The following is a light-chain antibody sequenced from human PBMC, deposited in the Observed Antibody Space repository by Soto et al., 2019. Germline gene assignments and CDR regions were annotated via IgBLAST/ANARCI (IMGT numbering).Light chain of an antibody. CDR3: QQYGSSPRA. CDR2: GAS. V-gene: IGKV3-20*01. Sequence: EIVLTQSPGTLSLSPGERATLSCRASQRVSSSYLAWYQQKPGQAPRLLIYGASSRATGIPDRFSGSGSGTDFTLTISRLEPDDFAVYYCQQYGSSPRAFGQGTRLESK. J-gene: IGKJ5*01. CDR1: QRVSSSY.